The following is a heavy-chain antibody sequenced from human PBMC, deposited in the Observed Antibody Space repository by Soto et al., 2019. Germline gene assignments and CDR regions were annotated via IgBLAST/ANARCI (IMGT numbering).Heavy chain of an antibody. J-gene: IGHJ6*02. Sequence: PGGSLRLSCAASGFTFSSYAMHWVRQAPGKGLEWVAVISYDGSNKYYADSVKGRFTISRDNSKNTLYLQMNSLRAEDTAVYYCARDVPRITAMATYYYYYGMDVWGQGTTVTVSS. CDR1: GFTFSSYA. CDR2: ISYDGSNK. V-gene: IGHV3-30-3*01. D-gene: IGHD5-18*01. CDR3: ARDVPRITAMATYYYYYGMDV.